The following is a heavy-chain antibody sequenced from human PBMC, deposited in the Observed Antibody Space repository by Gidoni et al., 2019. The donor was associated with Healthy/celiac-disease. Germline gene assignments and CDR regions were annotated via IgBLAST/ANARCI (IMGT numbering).Heavy chain of an antibody. CDR3: ARDRVSYYGMDV. D-gene: IGHD3-10*01. V-gene: IGHV3-30-3*01. Sequence: QVQLVESGGGVVQPGRSLRLSCAASGFTFSSYAMHGVRQAPGKGLEWVAVISYDGSNKYYADSVKGRFTISRDNSKNTLYLQMNSLRAEDTAVYYCARDRVSYYGMDVWGQGTTVTVSS. CDR2: ISYDGSNK. J-gene: IGHJ6*02. CDR1: GFTFSSYA.